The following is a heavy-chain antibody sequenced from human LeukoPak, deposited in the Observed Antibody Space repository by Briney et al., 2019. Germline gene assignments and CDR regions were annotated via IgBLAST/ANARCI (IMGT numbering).Heavy chain of an antibody. CDR1: GYTFTTYA. CDR2: INAGNGDT. V-gene: IGHV1-3*01. CDR3: ARVYSNNWYGDY. Sequence: ASVKVSCKASGYTFTTYAMHWVRQASGQRLEWMGWINAGNGDTKYSQKFQGRVTITRDTSASTDYMELSSLRSEDTAVYYCARVYSNNWYGDYWGQGTLVTVSS. J-gene: IGHJ4*02. D-gene: IGHD6-13*01.